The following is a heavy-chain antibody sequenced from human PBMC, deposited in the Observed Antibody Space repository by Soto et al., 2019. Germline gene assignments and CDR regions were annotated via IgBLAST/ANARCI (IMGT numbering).Heavy chain of an antibody. V-gene: IGHV3-53*01. Sequence: PGGSLRLSCATSGFTISSNYMSWVRQAPGKGLEWVSVLYTGGRASYADFAKGRYNISRDDSKSTLYLQMNSLRAEDTAVYYCATGVVASSVFFQHWGQGTLVTVSS. D-gene: IGHD6-6*01. CDR1: GFTISSNY. CDR2: LYTGGRA. CDR3: ATGVVASSVFFQH. J-gene: IGHJ1*01.